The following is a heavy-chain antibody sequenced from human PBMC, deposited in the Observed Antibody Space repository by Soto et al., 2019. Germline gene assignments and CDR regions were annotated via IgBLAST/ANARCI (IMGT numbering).Heavy chain of an antibody. CDR2: IYYSGST. D-gene: IGHD2-15*01. CDR3: ARHPGDGSWGLYYYYMDV. CDR1: GGSISSYY. Sequence: TSETLSLSCTVSGGSISSYYWSWIRQPPGKGLEWIGYIYYSGSTNYNPSLKSRVTISVDTSKNQFSLKLSSVTAADTAVYYCARHPGDGSWGLYYYYMDVWGKGTTVTVSS. J-gene: IGHJ6*03. V-gene: IGHV4-59*08.